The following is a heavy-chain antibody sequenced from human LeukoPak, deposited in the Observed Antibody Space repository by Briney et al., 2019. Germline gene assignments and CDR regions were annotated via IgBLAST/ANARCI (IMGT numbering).Heavy chain of an antibody. Sequence: GGSLRLSCAASGFTVSSNYMSWVRQAPGKGLEWVSVIYSGGSTYYADSVKGRFTISRHNSKNTLYLQMNSLRAEDTAVYYCAREGNYDFWSGYYLDFDYWGQGTLVTVSS. J-gene: IGHJ4*02. V-gene: IGHV3-53*04. CDR3: AREGNYDFWSGYYLDFDY. CDR1: GFTVSSNY. D-gene: IGHD3-3*01. CDR2: IYSGGST.